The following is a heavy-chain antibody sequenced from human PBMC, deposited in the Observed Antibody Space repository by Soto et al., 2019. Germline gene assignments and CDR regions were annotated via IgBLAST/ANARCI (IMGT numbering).Heavy chain of an antibody. Sequence: EVQLLESGGGLVQPGGSLRLSCAASGFTFSTYAMGWVRQAPGKGLEWVSSISTSIDATYYADSVKGRFTISRDDSKNMVYLQMNSLRAEDTAVYYCAKDRTVAARNFDHWGQGTLVTVSS. V-gene: IGHV3-23*01. D-gene: IGHD2-21*02. CDR2: ISTSIDAT. CDR3: AKDRTVAARNFDH. CDR1: GFTFSTYA. J-gene: IGHJ4*02.